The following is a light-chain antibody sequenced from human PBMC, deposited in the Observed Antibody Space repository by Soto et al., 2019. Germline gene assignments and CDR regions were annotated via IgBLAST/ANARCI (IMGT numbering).Light chain of an antibody. V-gene: IGLV1-44*01. J-gene: IGLJ1*01. CDR2: SNN. CDR1: SSNIGSNT. Sequence: QSVLTQPPSASGTPGQRVTISCSGSSSNIGSNTVNWYQQLPGTAPKLLIYSNNQRPSGVPDRFSASKSGTSASLAISGLQSEDEADYYCAAWDDSLNGYVFGTGTKVNVL. CDR3: AAWDDSLNGYV.